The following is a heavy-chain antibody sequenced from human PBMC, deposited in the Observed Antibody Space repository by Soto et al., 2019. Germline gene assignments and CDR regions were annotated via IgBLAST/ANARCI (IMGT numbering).Heavy chain of an antibody. CDR2: ISSSGSTI. Sequence: GGSLRLSCAASGFTFSDYYMSWIRQAPGKGLEWVSYISSSGSTIYYADSVKGRFTISRDNAKNSLYLQMNSLRAEDTAVYYCASGSYYVNPYFDYWGQGTLVTVSS. CDR1: GFTFSDYY. CDR3: ASGSYYVNPYFDY. J-gene: IGHJ4*02. V-gene: IGHV3-11*01. D-gene: IGHD1-26*01.